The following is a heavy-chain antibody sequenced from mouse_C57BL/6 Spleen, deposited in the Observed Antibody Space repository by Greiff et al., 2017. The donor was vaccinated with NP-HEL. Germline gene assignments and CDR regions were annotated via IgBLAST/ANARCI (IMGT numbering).Heavy chain of an antibody. J-gene: IGHJ1*03. V-gene: IGHV1-26*01. Sequence: VQLQQSGPELVKPGASVKISCKASGYTFTDYYMNWVKQSHGKSLEWIGDINPNNGGTSYNQKFKGKATLTVDKSSSTAYMELRSLTSEDSAVYYCARGYGSSSDWYFDVWGTGTTVTVSS. CDR2: INPNNGGT. CDR3: ARGYGSSSDWYFDV. D-gene: IGHD1-1*01. CDR1: GYTFTDYY.